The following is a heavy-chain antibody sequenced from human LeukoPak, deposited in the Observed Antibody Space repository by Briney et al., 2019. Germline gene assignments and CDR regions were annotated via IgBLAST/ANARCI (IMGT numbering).Heavy chain of an antibody. D-gene: IGHD6-6*01. CDR3: ASEYEQPLDY. CDR2: ISGSGSTT. Sequence: GGSLRLSCAASGFTFSSFAMSWVRQAPGKGLEWISGISGSGSTTYYADSVKGRFTISRDNSKNTLYLQMSSLRAEDTAVYYCASEYEQPLDYWGQGALVTVSS. J-gene: IGHJ4*02. V-gene: IGHV3-23*01. CDR1: GFTFSSFA.